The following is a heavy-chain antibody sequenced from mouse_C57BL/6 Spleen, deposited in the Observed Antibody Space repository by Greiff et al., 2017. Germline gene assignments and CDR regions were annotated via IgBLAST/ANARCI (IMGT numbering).Heavy chain of an antibody. CDR3: ARWYYGSPWYSAV. Sequence: VQLQQSGPELVKPGASVKISCKASGYTFTDYYMNWVKQSHGKSLEWIGDINPNNGGTSYNQKFKGKATLTVDKSSSTAYMELRGLTSEDSAVYYCARWYYGSPWYSAVWGTEATVTLSS. J-gene: IGHJ1*03. CDR2: INPNNGGT. D-gene: IGHD1-1*01. V-gene: IGHV1-26*01. CDR1: GYTFTDYY.